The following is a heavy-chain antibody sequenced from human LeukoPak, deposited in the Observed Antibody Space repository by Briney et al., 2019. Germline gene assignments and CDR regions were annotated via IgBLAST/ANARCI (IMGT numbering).Heavy chain of an antibody. J-gene: IGHJ4*02. CDR2: IWYDGSNK. CDR3: ARDGGSCSGGSCYHDSHFDY. V-gene: IGHV3-33*01. D-gene: IGHD2-15*01. CDR1: GFTFSSYG. Sequence: PGRSLRLSCAASGFTFSSYGMHWVRQAPGKGLEWVAVIWYDGSNKYYADSVKGRFTISRDNSKNTLYLQMNSLRAEDTAVYYCARDGGSCSGGSCYHDSHFDYWGQGTLVTVSS.